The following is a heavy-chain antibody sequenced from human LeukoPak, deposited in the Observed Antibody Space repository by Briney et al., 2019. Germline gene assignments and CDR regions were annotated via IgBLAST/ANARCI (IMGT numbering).Heavy chain of an antibody. CDR3: ARDQEGFDY. Sequence: ASVRVSCKASGYTFTGYYIHWVRQAPGQGLEWMGMIYPRDGSTSYAQKFQGRVTVTRDTSTSTVHMELSGLRSEDTAVYYCARDQEGFDYWGQGTLVTVSS. CDR1: GYTFTGYY. CDR2: IYPRDGST. J-gene: IGHJ4*02. V-gene: IGHV1-46*01.